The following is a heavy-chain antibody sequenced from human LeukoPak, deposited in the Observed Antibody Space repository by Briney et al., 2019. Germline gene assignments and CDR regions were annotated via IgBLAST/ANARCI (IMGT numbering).Heavy chain of an antibody. CDR2: IYYSGST. Sequence: SETLSLTCTVSGGSISSGSYYWGWIRQPPGKGLEWIGSIYYSGSTYHNPSLKSRVTISVDTSKNQFSLKLSSVTAADTAVYYCARIPTVTFFDYWGQGTLVTVSS. J-gene: IGHJ4*02. V-gene: IGHV4-39*01. CDR1: GGSISSGSYY. D-gene: IGHD4-17*01. CDR3: ARIPTVTFFDY.